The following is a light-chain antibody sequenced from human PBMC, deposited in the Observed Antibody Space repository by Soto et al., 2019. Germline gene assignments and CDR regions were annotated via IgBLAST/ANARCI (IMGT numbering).Light chain of an antibody. CDR1: QSVSTN. V-gene: IGKV3-15*01. J-gene: IGKJ2*01. CDR2: VAS. Sequence: EIVMTQSPATLSVFPGERATLSCRASQSVSTNLAWYQQKPGQAPRLLIYVASARATGIPARFSGSGSGTEFTLTISSLQSEDFAVYYCHQYNNWPPYTFGQGTKLEIK. CDR3: HQYNNWPPYT.